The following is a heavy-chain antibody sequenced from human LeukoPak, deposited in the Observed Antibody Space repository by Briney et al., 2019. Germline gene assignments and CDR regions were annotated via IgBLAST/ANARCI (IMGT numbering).Heavy chain of an antibody. CDR3: ARRATLQMNHFHH. V-gene: IGHV5-51*01. CDR1: GYSFTSYW. J-gene: IGHJ4*02. Sequence: GESLKISCKGSGYSFTSYWIGWVRQMPGKGLEWMGIIYPGDSDTRYSASSEGQVTISAGKSISTAHLQCRSLKASDPAMYYCARRATLQMNHFHHWGRGTLVTVSS. CDR2: IYPGDSDT. D-gene: IGHD5-24*01.